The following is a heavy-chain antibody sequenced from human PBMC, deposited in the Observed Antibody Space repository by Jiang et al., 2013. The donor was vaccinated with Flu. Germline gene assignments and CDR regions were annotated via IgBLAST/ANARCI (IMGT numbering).Heavy chain of an antibody. CDR3: ARDTTTLHYGDYDC. V-gene: IGHV3-66*01. D-gene: IGHD4-17*01. CDR2: IYSGGST. CDR1: GFTVSSNY. J-gene: IGHJ4*02. Sequence: VQLVESGGGLVQPGGSLRLSCAASGFTVSSNYMSWVRQAPGKGLEWVSVIYSGGSTYYADSVKGRFTISRDNSKNTLYLQMNSLRAEDTAVYYCARDTTTLHYGDYDCWGQGTLVTVSS.